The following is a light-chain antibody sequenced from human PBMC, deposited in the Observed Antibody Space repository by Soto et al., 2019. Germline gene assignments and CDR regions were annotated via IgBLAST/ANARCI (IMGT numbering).Light chain of an antibody. CDR2: STS. CDR1: SGSVPTIYY. Sequence: QTVVTQEPSFSVSPGGTVTLTCGLSSGSVPTIYYTSWYQQTPGQAPRTLIYSTSTRSSGVPDRFSGSILGNKAALTITGAQADDESDYYCVLYMGSGISVFGTGTKLTVL. J-gene: IGLJ1*01. V-gene: IGLV8-61*01. CDR3: VLYMGSGISV.